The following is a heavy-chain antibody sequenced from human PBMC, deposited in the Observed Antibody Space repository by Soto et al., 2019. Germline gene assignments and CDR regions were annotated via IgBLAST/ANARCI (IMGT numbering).Heavy chain of an antibody. Sequence: PGGSLRLSCAASGFTFDDYAMHWVRQAPGKGLEWVSGISWNSGSIGYADSVKGRFTISRDNAKNSLYLQMNSLRAEDTALYYCAKARSVVPAAMMGHFDYWGQGTLVIVSS. CDR1: GFTFDDYA. CDR2: ISWNSGSI. CDR3: AKARSVVPAAMMGHFDY. J-gene: IGHJ4*02. D-gene: IGHD2-2*01. V-gene: IGHV3-9*01.